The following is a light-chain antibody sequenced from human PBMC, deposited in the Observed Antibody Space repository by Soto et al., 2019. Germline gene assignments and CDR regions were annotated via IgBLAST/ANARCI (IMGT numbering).Light chain of an antibody. V-gene: IGLV1-44*01. J-gene: IGLJ2*01. CDR2: TDD. CDR1: SSNIGTNT. CDR3: ASWDDSLDGVV. Sequence: QSVLTQPPSAPGAPGQRVTISCSGSSSNIGTNTVNWYQQLPGTAPKLLMSTDDQRPSGVPDRFSGSRTGTSASLAISGLQSEDEAVDHCASWDDSLDGVVVGGGTKVTVL.